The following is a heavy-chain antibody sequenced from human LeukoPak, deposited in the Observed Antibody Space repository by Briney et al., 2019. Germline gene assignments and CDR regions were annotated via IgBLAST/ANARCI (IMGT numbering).Heavy chain of an antibody. CDR3: ARGLFGGFAAAPFDH. CDR2: IIPMLGKT. D-gene: IGHD2-2*01. Sequence: SVKVSCKASGGTFDNYAVNWVREAPGLGLEWMGRIIPMLGKTNSAQKFQDRVTFTADKPTGTAYMELTHLRPDDTAVYFCARGLFGGFAAAPFDHWGQGTLVTVSP. J-gene: IGHJ4*02. V-gene: IGHV1-69*04. CDR1: GGTFDNYA.